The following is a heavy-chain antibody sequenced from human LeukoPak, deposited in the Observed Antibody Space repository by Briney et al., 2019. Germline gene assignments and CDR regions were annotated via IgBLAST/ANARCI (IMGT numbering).Heavy chain of an antibody. Sequence: SETLSLTCAVYGGSFSGYYWSWIRQPPGKGLEWIGEINHSGSTNYNPSLKSRVTKSVDTSKNQFSLKLSSVTAADTAAYYCASVRAYSSGWDFDYWGQGTLVTVSS. CDR1: GGSFSGYY. D-gene: IGHD6-19*01. CDR3: ASVRAYSSGWDFDY. CDR2: INHSGST. J-gene: IGHJ4*02. V-gene: IGHV4-34*01.